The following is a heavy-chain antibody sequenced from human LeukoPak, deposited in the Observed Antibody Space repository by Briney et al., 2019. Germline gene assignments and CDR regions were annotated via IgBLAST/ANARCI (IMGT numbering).Heavy chain of an antibody. J-gene: IGHJ4*02. Sequence: ASVKVSCKASGYTSTSNGISWVRQAPGQGLEWMGWISTNNGDTKYGKKFQGRVIMTTDTSTSTAYMEVRSLRSDDTAVYYCARDDDYNPLVHWGQGTLATVSS. D-gene: IGHD4/OR15-4a*01. CDR2: ISTNNGDT. V-gene: IGHV1-18*01. CDR3: ARDDDYNPLVH. CDR1: GYTSTSNG.